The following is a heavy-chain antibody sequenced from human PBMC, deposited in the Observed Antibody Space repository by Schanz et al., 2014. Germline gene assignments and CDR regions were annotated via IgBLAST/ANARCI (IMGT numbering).Heavy chain of an antibody. J-gene: IGHJ4*02. CDR2: VFYTGTT. CDR1: GGSINSNSYY. Sequence: QLQLQESGPGLVKPSETLSLICSVSGGSINSNSYYWGWIRQPPGKGLEWIGNVFYTGTTYTNPPLRSRLPVSGDPSKNQFSLKLTSVPAADTAVYFCARHGPLAGIPLDYWGRGTLVTVSS. D-gene: IGHD6-19*01. CDR3: ARHGPLAGIPLDY. V-gene: IGHV4-39*01.